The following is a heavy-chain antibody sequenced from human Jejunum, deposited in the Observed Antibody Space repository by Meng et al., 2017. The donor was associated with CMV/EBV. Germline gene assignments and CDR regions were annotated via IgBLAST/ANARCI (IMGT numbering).Heavy chain of an antibody. CDR1: FTFYNYA. CDR2: ISGSGGTT. J-gene: IGHJ3*02. D-gene: IGHD3-22*01. V-gene: IGHV3-23*01. Sequence: FTFYNYAMTWVRQAPGKGLEWVSSISGSGGTTFYVDSVRGRFTMSRDNSKNTLYLQINSLRAEDTAVYYCAKGLNSGSRYSAFDILGQGTMVTVSS. CDR3: AKGLNSGSRYSAFDI.